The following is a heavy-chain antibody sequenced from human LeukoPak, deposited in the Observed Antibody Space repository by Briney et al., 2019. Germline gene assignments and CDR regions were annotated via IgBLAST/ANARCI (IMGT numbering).Heavy chain of an antibody. Sequence: GASLRLSCTTSGITFPSYSMSWVRQAPGQVLEWVASTFGSASKIYHADSVKGLFTASRDNSKNTLYLQMNGLRVEDTALYYCMKDRVPDSGWSFDVWGQGTMVTVSA. V-gene: IGHV3-23*01. CDR3: MKDRVPDSGWSFDV. D-gene: IGHD6-19*01. CDR2: TFGSASKI. J-gene: IGHJ3*01. CDR1: GITFPSYS.